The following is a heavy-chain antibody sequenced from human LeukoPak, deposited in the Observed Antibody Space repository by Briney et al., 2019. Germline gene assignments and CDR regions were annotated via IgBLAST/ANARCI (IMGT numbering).Heavy chain of an antibody. J-gene: IGHJ3*01. CDR1: GFSFNTYN. V-gene: IGHV3-21*01. Sequence: GGSLRLSCAASGFSFNTYNMNWVRQAPGKGLELVSSITSSSSYIYYADSVKGRFTISRDNAKNSLYLQMNSLRAEDTAVYYCARAAVRGVIVDAFDLWGQGTMVTVSS. CDR2: ITSSSSYI. CDR3: ARAAVRGVIVDAFDL. D-gene: IGHD3-10*01.